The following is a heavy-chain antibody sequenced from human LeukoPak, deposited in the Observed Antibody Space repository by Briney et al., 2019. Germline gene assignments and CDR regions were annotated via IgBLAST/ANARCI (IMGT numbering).Heavy chain of an antibody. CDR2: ISAYNGNT. CDR3: ARESYCSSTSCYSDYYYCGMDV. Sequence: ASVKVSCKASGYTFTSYGISWVRQAPGQGLEWMGWISAYNGNTNYAQKLQGRVTMTIDTSTSTAYMELRSLRSDDTAVYYCARESYCSSTSCYSDYYYCGMDVWGQGTTVTVSS. J-gene: IGHJ6*02. V-gene: IGHV1-18*01. D-gene: IGHD2-2*01. CDR1: GYTFTSYG.